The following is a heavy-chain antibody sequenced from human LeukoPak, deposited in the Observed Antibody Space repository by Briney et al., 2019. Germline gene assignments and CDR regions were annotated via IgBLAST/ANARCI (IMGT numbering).Heavy chain of an antibody. J-gene: IGHJ5*02. CDR1: GGSISSYY. D-gene: IGHD2-21*01. Sequence: SETLSLTCTVSGGSISSYYRSWIRQPAGKGLEWIERIYTSGSTNYNPSLKSRVTMSVDTSKNQFSLKLSSVTAADTAVYYCARDRSIPADSHGFDPWGQGTLVTVSS. CDR2: IYTSGST. CDR3: ARDRSIPADSHGFDP. V-gene: IGHV4-4*07.